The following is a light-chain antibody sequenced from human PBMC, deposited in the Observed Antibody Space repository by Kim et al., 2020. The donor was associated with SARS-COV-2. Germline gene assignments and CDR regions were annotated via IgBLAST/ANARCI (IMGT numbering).Light chain of an antibody. J-gene: IGLJ3*02. CDR2: RDS. CDR1: NIGSKN. Sequence: SYELTQPLSVSVALGQTARITCGGNNIGSKNVHWYQQKPGQAPVLVIYRDSNRPSGIPERFSGSNPGNTATLTISRAQAGDEADYYCQVWDSSTWVFGGGTQLTVL. V-gene: IGLV3-9*01. CDR3: QVWDSSTWV.